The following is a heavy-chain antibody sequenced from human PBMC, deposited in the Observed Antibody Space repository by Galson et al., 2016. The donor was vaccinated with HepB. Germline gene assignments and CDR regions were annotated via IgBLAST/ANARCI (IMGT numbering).Heavy chain of an antibody. CDR2: TYYRSKWYN. CDR1: GDSVSSNSAA. Sequence: CAISGDSVSSNSAAWNWIRQSPSRGLEWLGXTYYRSKWYNDYAVSVKSRITINPDTSKNQFSLQLNSVTPEDTAVYYCARTIWFGNNWFDPWGQGTLATVSS. J-gene: IGHJ5*02. CDR3: ARTIWFGNNWFDP. V-gene: IGHV6-1*01. D-gene: IGHD3-10*01.